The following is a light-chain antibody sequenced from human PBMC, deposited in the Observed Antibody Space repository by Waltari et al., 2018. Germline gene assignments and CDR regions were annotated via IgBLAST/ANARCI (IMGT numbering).Light chain of an antibody. CDR2: EGS. J-gene: IGLJ2*01. Sequence: QSALTQPASVSGSPGQSITIPCTGTTSAVGNYNLVSWYQQHPGKAPKLLIYEGSRRPSGISNRFSGSTSGNTASLTISGLQAEDEADYCCSSAGRSTLFGGGTKLTLL. CDR3: CSSAGRSTL. V-gene: IGLV2-23*01. CDR1: TSAVGNYNL.